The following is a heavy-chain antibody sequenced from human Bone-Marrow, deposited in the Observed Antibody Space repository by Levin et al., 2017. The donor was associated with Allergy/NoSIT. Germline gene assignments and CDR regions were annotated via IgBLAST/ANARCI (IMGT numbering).Heavy chain of an antibody. CDR2: INWNGGST. CDR3: ARWGVVESSSYYGLDV. J-gene: IGHJ6*02. V-gene: IGHV3-20*04. D-gene: IGHD3-3*01. CDR1: GFTFDDYG. Sequence: GESLKISCAASGFTFDDYGMSWVRQVAGKGPEWVSGINWNGGSTDYADSVRGRFIISRDNAKNSLYLQMNSLRVEDTALYYCARWGVVESSSYYGLDVWGQGTTVTVSS.